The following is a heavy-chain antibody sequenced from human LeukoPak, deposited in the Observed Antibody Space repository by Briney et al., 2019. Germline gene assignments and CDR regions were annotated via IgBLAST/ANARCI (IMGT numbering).Heavy chain of an antibody. J-gene: IGHJ4*02. CDR2: IKKDGSEK. V-gene: IGHV3-7*01. Sequence: GGSLRLSCAASGFTFSSYWMSWVRQARGKGLEGVANIKKDGSEKYYVDSVKGRFTISRDNAKTSLYLQMNSLRAEDTAVYYCARDLSGVTGYTYGRGIDYWGRGTLVTVSS. CDR1: GFTFSSYW. CDR3: ARDLSGVTGYTYGRGIDY. D-gene: IGHD5-18*01.